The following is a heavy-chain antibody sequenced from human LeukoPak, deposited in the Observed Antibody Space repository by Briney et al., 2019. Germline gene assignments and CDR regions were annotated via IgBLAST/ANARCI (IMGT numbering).Heavy chain of an antibody. J-gene: IGHJ4*02. CDR2: INHSGST. CDR1: GGSFSGYY. Sequence: SETLSLTCAVYGGSFSGYYWSWIRQPPGKGLEWIGEINHSGSTYYNPSLKSRVTISVDTSKNQFSLKLSSVTAADTAMYYCARSPFPVSDFDYWGQGTLVTVSS. CDR3: ARSPFPVSDFDY. V-gene: IGHV4-34*01.